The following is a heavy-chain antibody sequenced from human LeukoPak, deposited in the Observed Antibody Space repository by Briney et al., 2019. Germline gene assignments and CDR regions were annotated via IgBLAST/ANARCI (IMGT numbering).Heavy chain of an antibody. CDR1: AFTFSYYW. J-gene: IGHJ4*02. D-gene: IGHD4-23*01. CDR2: IKEDGGEI. Sequence: PGGSLRLSCEASAFTFSYYWMSWVRQAAGKGLEWVANIKEDGGEINYVDSVKGRFTISRDNAKKLVFLQMNSLRVEDTAVYYCARDRGYSSFDYWGQGNLVTVSS. CDR3: ARDRGYSSFDY. V-gene: IGHV3-7*01.